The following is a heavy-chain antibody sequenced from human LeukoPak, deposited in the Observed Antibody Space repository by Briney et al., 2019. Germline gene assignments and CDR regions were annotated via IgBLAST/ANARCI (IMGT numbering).Heavy chain of an antibody. CDR2: MNPNSDNT. J-gene: IGHJ4*02. CDR1: GYTFTSYD. Sequence: ASVKVSCKASGYTFTSYDINWVRQATGQGLEWMGWMNPNSDNTGYAQKFQGRVTMTRNTSISTAYMELSSLRSEDTAVYYCARDPDLTSVTDRDYWGQGTLVTVSS. D-gene: IGHD4-17*01. V-gene: IGHV1-8*01. CDR3: ARDPDLTSVTDRDY.